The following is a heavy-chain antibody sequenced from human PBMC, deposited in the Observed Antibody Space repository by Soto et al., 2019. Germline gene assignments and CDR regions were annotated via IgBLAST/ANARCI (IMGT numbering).Heavy chain of an antibody. CDR1: GFTFSGYW. CDR3: TRDLNHDTGP. CDR2: ISPDGSEE. V-gene: IGHV3-7*04. D-gene: IGHD2-8*02. J-gene: IGHJ5*02. Sequence: EVQLVESGGGLVQPGGSLRLSCAASGFTFSGYWMTWVRQAPGKGLEGVANISPDGSEEYYVDSVKGRFTISRDNAKNSVYSQMNSLRGEDTALDYCTRDLNHDTGPWVQGTQVTVSA.